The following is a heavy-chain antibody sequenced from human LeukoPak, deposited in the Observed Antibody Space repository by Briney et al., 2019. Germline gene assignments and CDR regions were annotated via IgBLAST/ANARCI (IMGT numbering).Heavy chain of an antibody. V-gene: IGHV3-23*01. D-gene: IGHD6-19*01. J-gene: IGHJ5*02. CDR3: AKRDDSSGWFDWFDP. Sequence: GGSLRLSCVASGFTFSSYGMSWVHQAPGKGLEWVSGISGSGGTTYYADSVKGRLTISRDNSKNMLYLQMNSLRAEDTAVYYCAKRDDSSGWFDWFDPWGQGTLVTVSS. CDR2: ISGSGGTT. CDR1: GFTFSSYG.